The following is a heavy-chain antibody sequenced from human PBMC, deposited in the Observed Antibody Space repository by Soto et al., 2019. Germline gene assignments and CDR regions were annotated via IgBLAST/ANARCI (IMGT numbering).Heavy chain of an antibody. J-gene: IGHJ6*02. CDR2: ISSSSSYI. CDR1: GFTFSSYS. V-gene: IGHV3-21*01. CDR3: ARTHGRYQPPPLTEDV. D-gene: IGHD2-2*01. Sequence: EVQLVESGGGLVKPGGSLRLSCAASGFTFSSYSMNWVRQAPGKGLEWVSSISSSSSYIYYADSVKGRFTISRDNAKNSLYLQMNSLRAEDTAVYYCARTHGRYQPPPLTEDVWGQGTTVTVSS.